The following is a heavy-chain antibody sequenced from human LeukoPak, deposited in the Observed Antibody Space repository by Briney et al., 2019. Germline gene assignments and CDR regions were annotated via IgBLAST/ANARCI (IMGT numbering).Heavy chain of an antibody. D-gene: IGHD6-13*01. Sequence: PGGSLRLSCAASGFALNKYNMNWVRQAPGTGLEWVSYISISSDTIYYADSVKGRFTISRDNSKNTLYLQMNSLRAEDTAVYYCAKVDSNEYYYMDVWGKGTTVTVSS. V-gene: IGHV3-48*01. CDR1: GFALNKYN. J-gene: IGHJ6*03. CDR2: ISISSDTI. CDR3: AKVDSNEYYYMDV.